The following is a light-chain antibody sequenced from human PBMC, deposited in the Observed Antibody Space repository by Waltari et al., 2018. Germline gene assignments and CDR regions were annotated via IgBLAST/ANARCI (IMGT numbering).Light chain of an antibody. CDR2: DSS. V-gene: IGKV3-11*01. J-gene: IGKJ2*01. CDR3: QLHTKSPPMYI. CDR1: QSVGSS. Sequence: FVLPQSPATLSLSPGERSTLSCRASQSVGSSLVRYQQQPGQSPRLPIYDSSKRATGIPARFSGSGSGTDFSLTISTLEPEDFAVYYCQLHTKSPPMYIFGQGTKLEIQ.